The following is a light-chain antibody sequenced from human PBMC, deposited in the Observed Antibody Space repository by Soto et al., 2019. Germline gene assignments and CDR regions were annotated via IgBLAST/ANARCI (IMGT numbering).Light chain of an antibody. CDR1: SSDVGSYNR. CDR2: EVS. Sequence: VLTQPPSVSGSRGQSVTISCTGTSSDVGSYNRVSWYQQPPGTAPKVMIYEVSNRPSGVPDRFSGSKSGNTASLTISGLQAEDEADYYCSLYTSSSTYVFGTGTKVTVL. CDR3: SLYTSSSTYV. J-gene: IGLJ1*01. V-gene: IGLV2-18*01.